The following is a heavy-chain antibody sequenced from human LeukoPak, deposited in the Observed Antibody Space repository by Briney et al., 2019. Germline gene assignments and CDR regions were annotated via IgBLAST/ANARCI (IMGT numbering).Heavy chain of an antibody. D-gene: IGHD2-2*01. CDR1: GGSISSGTYY. V-gene: IGHV4-61*02. CDR3: ARDAAAATHYYYYMDV. CDR2: MYTSGST. Sequence: PSETLSLTCTVSGGSISSGTYYWSWIRQPAGKGLEWIGRMYTSGSTNYHPSLKSRVTISVDTSKNQFSLKLTSVTAADTAVYYCARDAAAATHYYYYMDVWGKGTTVTVSS. J-gene: IGHJ6*03.